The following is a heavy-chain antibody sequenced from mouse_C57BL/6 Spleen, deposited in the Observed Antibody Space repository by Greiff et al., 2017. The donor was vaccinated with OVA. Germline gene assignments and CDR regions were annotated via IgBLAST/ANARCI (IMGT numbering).Heavy chain of an antibody. CDR3: ARTGDCAFDY. CDR2: LYPGDGDT. D-gene: IGHD3-3*01. V-gene: IGHV1-82*01. CDR1: GYAFSSSW. J-gene: IGHJ2*01. Sequence: QVQLQQSGPELVKPGASVKISCKASGYAFSSSWMNWVKQRPGKGLEWIGRLYPGDGDTNYNGKFKGKATLTADKSSSTAYMQLSSLTSEDSAVYFCARTGDCAFDYWGPVTTLTVSS.